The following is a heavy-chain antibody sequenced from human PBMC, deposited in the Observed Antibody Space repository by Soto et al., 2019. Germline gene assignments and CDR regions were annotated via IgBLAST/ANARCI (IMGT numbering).Heavy chain of an antibody. Sequence: GASVKVSCKASGYTFTSYAMHWVRQAPGQRLEWMGWINAGNGNTKYSQKFQGRVTITRDTSASTAYMELSSLRSDDTAVYYCARDLGYALPDYWGQGTLVTVSS. J-gene: IGHJ4*02. CDR1: GYTFTSYA. CDR3: ARDLGYALPDY. V-gene: IGHV1-3*01. CDR2: INAGNGNT. D-gene: IGHD2-15*01.